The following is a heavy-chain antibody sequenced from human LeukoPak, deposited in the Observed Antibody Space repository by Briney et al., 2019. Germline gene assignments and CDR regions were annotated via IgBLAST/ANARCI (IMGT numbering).Heavy chain of an antibody. CDR2: ISSSSTYI. CDR1: GFTFTSYS. CDR3: AKAASSGWDAFDI. Sequence: PGGSLRLSCAASGFTFTSYSMNWVRQAPGRGLEGVSSISSSSTYIYYADSVKGRFTISRDNSKNTLYLQMSSLRAEDTAVYYCAKAASSGWDAFDIWGQGTMVTVSS. D-gene: IGHD6-19*01. J-gene: IGHJ3*02. V-gene: IGHV3-21*04.